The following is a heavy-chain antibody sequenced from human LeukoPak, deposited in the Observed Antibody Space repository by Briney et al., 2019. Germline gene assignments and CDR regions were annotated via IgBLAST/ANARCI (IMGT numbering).Heavy chain of an antibody. V-gene: IGHV4-34*01. Sequence: SETLSLTCAVYGGSFSGYYWSWIRQPPGKGLEWIGEINHSGSTNYNPSLKSRVTTSVDTSKNQFSLKLRSVTAADTAVYYCARVVGSAVPALTYFDYWGQGTLVTVAS. CDR3: ARVVGSAVPALTYFDY. D-gene: IGHD6-19*01. J-gene: IGHJ4*02. CDR2: INHSGST. CDR1: GGSFSGYY.